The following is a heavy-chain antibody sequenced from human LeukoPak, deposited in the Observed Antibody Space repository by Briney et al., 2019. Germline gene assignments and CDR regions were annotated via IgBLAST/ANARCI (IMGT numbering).Heavy chain of an antibody. D-gene: IGHD1-26*01. CDR3: ARGNSGSSYVEYYYGMDV. CDR1: GFXVSSDY. Sequence: PGGSLGLSCAASGFXVSSDYMSWVRQAPGKGLEWVSVIYSGGRTYYADSVKGRFTISRDNSKNTLHLQMNSLRAEDTAVYYCARGNSGSSYVEYYYGMDVWGQGTTVTVSS. J-gene: IGHJ6*02. CDR2: IYSGGRT. V-gene: IGHV3-53*01.